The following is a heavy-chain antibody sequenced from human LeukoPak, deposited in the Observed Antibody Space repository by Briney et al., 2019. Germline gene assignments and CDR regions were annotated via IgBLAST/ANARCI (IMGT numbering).Heavy chain of an antibody. CDR2: INPNSGGT. CDR1: GYTFTGYY. J-gene: IGHJ4*02. D-gene: IGHD1-26*01. CDR3: VVDATIDY. Sequence: ASVKVSCTASGYTFTGYYIHWVRQAPGQGLEWMGWINPNSGGTNYAQKFKGRVTMTRDTSISTAYMELSRLTSDDTAVYYCVVDATIDYWGQGTLVTVSS. V-gene: IGHV1-2*02.